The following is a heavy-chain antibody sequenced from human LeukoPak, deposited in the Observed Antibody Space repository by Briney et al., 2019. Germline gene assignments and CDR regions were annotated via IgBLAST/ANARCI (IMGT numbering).Heavy chain of an antibody. CDR1: GYTFTGYY. CDR2: INPNSGGT. Sequence: ASVKVSCKASGYTFTGYYIHWVRQAPGQGLEWMGWINPNSGGTNYAQKFQGRVTMTRDTSISTAYMELSRLRSEDTAVYYCARGLLYCSGGSCNSGNWFDRWGQGTLVTVSS. D-gene: IGHD2-15*01. CDR3: ARGLLYCSGGSCNSGNWFDR. V-gene: IGHV1-2*02. J-gene: IGHJ5*02.